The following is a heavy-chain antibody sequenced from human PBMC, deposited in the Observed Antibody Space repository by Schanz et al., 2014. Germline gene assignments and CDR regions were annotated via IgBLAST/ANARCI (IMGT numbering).Heavy chain of an antibody. J-gene: IGHJ2*01. CDR2: INPNSGDT. Sequence: QVQLVQSGAEVKKPGASVKVSCKASGYTFTSYGINWVRQAPGQGLEWMGWINPNSGDTNYAQKFQGWVTMTRDTSISTAYMEVSRLKSDDTAVYYCARLSVAGRPHVNYWYFDLWGRGTLVTGSS. D-gene: IGHD6-19*01. CDR3: ARLSVAGRPHVNYWYFDL. V-gene: IGHV1-2*04. CDR1: GYTFTSYG.